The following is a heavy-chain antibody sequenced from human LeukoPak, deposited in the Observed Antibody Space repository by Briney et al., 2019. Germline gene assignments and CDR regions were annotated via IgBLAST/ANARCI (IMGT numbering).Heavy chain of an antibody. CDR3: RKRPNYFDY. Sequence: GGSLRLSCAASGFTFSNYWMAWVRQAPGKGPEWVANINLDGSQKYYVDSVKGRFTISRDNAENSLYLQMNSLRAEDTAPYCARKRPNYFDYWGQGTLVTVSS. V-gene: IGHV3-7*01. J-gene: IGHJ4*02. CDR2: INLDGSQK. CDR1: GFTFSNYW.